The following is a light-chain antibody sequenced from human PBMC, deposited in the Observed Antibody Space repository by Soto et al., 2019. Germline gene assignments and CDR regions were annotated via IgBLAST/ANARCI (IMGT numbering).Light chain of an antibody. V-gene: IGLV2-11*01. Sequence: QSALTQPRSVSGSPGQSVTISCTGTSSDVGGYNYVSWYQQHPGKAPKLMIYDVSKRPSGVPDRFSGSKSGNTASLTISGLQAEDEADYYCCSYAGSYTTYVFGNGTKVTV. CDR1: SSDVGGYNY. J-gene: IGLJ1*01. CDR2: DVS. CDR3: CSYAGSYTTYV.